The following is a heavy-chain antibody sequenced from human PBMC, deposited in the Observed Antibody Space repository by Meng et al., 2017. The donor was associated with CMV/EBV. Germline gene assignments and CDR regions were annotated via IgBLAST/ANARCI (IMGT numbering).Heavy chain of an antibody. Sequence: SETLSLTCAVYGGSFSGYDWTWIRQSPGKGLEWIGEINHRGSTNYNPSLKSRPTISLDTSKNQFSLKLKSVTAADTAVYYCARGSTSVTMIVVVFTAASLAYDSWGQGTLVTVSS. CDR2: INHRGST. D-gene: IGHD3-22*01. J-gene: IGHJ4*02. V-gene: IGHV4-34*01. CDR1: GGSFSGYD. CDR3: ARGSTSVTMIVVVFTAASLAYDS.